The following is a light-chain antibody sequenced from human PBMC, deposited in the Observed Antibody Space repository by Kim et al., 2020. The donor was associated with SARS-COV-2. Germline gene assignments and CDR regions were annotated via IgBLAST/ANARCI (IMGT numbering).Light chain of an antibody. V-gene: IGLV2-14*03. CDR3: FSHTNTDTGV. Sequence: GQPMTNSCAGTGRDVVLDDDVSSYQQHPDKGPKVIIYGVTKRPSGVSDRVSGAKSGDPASLTISGLQAEDEADYYCFSHTNTDTGVFGGGTQLTVL. CDR1: GRDVVLDDD. J-gene: IGLJ3*02. CDR2: GVT.